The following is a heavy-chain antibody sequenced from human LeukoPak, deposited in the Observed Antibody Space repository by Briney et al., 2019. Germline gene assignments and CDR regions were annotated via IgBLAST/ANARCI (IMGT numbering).Heavy chain of an antibody. Sequence: SETLSLTCAVYGGSFSGYYWSWIRQPPGKGLEWIGKINHSGSTNYNSSLKSRVTISVDTSKNQFSLKLSSVTAADTAVYYCARGGVTMVRRTGVFDPWGQGTLVTVSS. J-gene: IGHJ5*02. D-gene: IGHD3-10*01. CDR3: ARGGVTMVRRTGVFDP. CDR2: INHSGST. CDR1: GGSFSGYY. V-gene: IGHV4-34*01.